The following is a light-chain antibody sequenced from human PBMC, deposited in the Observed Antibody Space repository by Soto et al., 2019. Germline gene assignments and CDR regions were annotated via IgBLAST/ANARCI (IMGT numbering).Light chain of an antibody. CDR2: GAS. CDR1: QSVSSSY. V-gene: IGKV3-20*01. CDR3: QQYGSSAGT. Sequence: DTVLTQSPGTLSLSPGERATLSCRASQSVSSSYLAWYQQQPGQAPRLLIYGASSRAPGIPARFSGSGSGTAFSLTISRLEHEDFAVYYCQQYGSSAGTFGQGTKVEIK. J-gene: IGKJ1*01.